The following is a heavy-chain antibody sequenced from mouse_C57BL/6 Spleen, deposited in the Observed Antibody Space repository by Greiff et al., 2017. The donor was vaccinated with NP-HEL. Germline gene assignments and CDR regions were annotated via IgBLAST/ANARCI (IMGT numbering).Heavy chain of an antibody. D-gene: IGHD1-1*01. CDR1: GYAFSSSW. Sequence: VKLQESGPELVKPGASVKISCKASGYAFSSSWMNWVKQRPGKGLEWIGRIYPGDGDTNYNGKFKGKATLTADKSSSTAYMQLSSLTSEDSAVYFCAREGTTVGDRYYWGQGTTLTVSS. V-gene: IGHV1-82*01. CDR2: IYPGDGDT. CDR3: AREGTTVGDRYY. J-gene: IGHJ2*01.